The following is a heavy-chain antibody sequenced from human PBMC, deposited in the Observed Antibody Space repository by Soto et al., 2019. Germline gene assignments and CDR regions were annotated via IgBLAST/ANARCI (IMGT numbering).Heavy chain of an antibody. CDR3: ASRDRGTSVDY. CDR1: GYTFSNNW. CDR2: IFPGDSDT. D-gene: IGHD1-7*01. J-gene: IGHJ4*02. Sequence: PGESLKISCKTSGYTFSNNWIGWVRQMPGRGLEWMGIIFPGDSDTRYNPSLKGRVTISLDKSENQFSLKVTSLTAADTAVYYCASRDRGTSVDYWGQGTLVPVSS. V-gene: IGHV5-51*01.